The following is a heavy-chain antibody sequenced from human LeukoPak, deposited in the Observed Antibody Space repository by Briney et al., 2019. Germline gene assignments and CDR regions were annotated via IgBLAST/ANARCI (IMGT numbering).Heavy chain of an antibody. CDR3: ARAGQQQLDP. CDR1: GGSISSYY. CDR2: IYCSGST. J-gene: IGHJ5*02. V-gene: IGHV4-59*01. D-gene: IGHD6-13*01. Sequence: SETLSLTCTVSGGSISSYYWSWIRQPPGKGLEWIGYIYCSGSTNYNPSLKSRVTISVDTSKNQFSLKLSSVTAADTAVYYCARAGQQQLDPWGQGTLVTVSS.